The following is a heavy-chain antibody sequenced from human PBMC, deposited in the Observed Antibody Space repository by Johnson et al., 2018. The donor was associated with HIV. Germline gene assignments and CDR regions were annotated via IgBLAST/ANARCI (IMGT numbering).Heavy chain of an antibody. CDR1: GFTVSSNY. CDR2: ISYDGSNK. Sequence: QVQLVESGGGLVQPGGSLRLSCAASGFTVSSNYMSWVRQAPGKGLEWVAVISYDGSNKYYADSVKGRFTISRDNSKNTLYLQMNSLRAEDTAVYYCARDPSRLRQSDIWGQGTMVTVSS. CDR3: ARDPSRLRQSDI. V-gene: IGHV3-30-3*01. D-gene: IGHD3-16*01. J-gene: IGHJ3*02.